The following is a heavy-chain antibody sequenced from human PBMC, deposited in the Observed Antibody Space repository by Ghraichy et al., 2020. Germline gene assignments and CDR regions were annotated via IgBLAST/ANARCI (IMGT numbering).Heavy chain of an antibody. J-gene: IGHJ6*02. CDR3: ARGGRRSRIVATNSRYYYYYGMDV. CDR1: GGSFSGYY. V-gene: IGHV4-34*01. CDR2: INHSGST. D-gene: IGHD5-12*01. Sequence: LSCAVYGGSFSGYYWSWLRQPPGKGLEWIGEINHSGSTNYNPSLKSRVTISVDTSKNQFSLKLSSVTAADTAVYYCARGGRRSRIVATNSRYYYYYGMDVWGQGTTVTVSS.